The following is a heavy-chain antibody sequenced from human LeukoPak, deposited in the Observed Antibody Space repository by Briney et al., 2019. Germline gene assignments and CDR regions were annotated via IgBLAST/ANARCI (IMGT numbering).Heavy chain of an antibody. V-gene: IGHV3-53*01. Sequence: GGSLRLSCAASGFTFSSYSMNWVRQAPGKGLEWVSVIYSGGSTYYADSVKGRFTNSRDNSKNTLYLQMNSLRAEDTAVYYCARGIAAAGTGDYWGQGTLVTVSS. D-gene: IGHD6-13*01. CDR2: IYSGGST. CDR1: GFTFSSYS. J-gene: IGHJ4*02. CDR3: ARGIAAAGTGDY.